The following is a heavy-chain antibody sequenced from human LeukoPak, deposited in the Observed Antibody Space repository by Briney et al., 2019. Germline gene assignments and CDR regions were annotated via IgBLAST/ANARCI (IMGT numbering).Heavy chain of an antibody. CDR3: ARPYGSGYYDY. V-gene: IGHV3-7*02. D-gene: IGHD3-22*01. Sequence: PGGSLRLSCAASGFTFSSYWMSWVRQAPGKGLEWVANIKQDGSERYYVDSVRGRFTISRDNAKNSLYLQMNSLRAEDTAVYYCARPYGSGYYDYWGQGTLVTVSS. CDR2: IKQDGSER. CDR1: GFTFSSYW. J-gene: IGHJ4*02.